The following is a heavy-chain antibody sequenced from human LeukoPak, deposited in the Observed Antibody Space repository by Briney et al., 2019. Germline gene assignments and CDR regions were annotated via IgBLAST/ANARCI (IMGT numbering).Heavy chain of an antibody. Sequence: GGSLRLSCAASGFMFRTYWMSWVRQAPGKGLEWVANIKGDGDKKYYVDSVKGRFTISRDNARNTLYLQMNSMRFDDTAVSFCSRPRRNLDSANWEFSCFVPWGEGALVTVSS. J-gene: IGHJ5*02. CDR2: IKGDGDKK. CDR3: SRPRRNLDSANWEFSCFVP. CDR1: GFMFRTYW. V-gene: IGHV3-7*01. D-gene: IGHD7-27*01.